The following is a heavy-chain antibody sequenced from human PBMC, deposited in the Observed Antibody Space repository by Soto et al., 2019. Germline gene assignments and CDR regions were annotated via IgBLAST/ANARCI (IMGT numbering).Heavy chain of an antibody. CDR2: IWYDGSNK. J-gene: IGHJ4*02. CDR1: GFTFSSYG. Sequence: QVQLVESGGGVVQPGRSLRLSCAASGFTFSSYGMHWVRQAPGKGLEWVAVIWYDGSNKYYADSVKGRFTISRDNSKNTLYLQMNSLRAEDTAVYYCARDKGGNDYSFYWGQGTLVTVSS. CDR3: ARDKGGNDYSFY. D-gene: IGHD4-4*01. V-gene: IGHV3-33*01.